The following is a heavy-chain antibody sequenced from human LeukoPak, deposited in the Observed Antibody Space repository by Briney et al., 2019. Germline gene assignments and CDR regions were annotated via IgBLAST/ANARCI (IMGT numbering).Heavy chain of an antibody. V-gene: IGHV1-18*01. CDR3: ARDDYCSSTSCYYYCMDV. D-gene: IGHD2-2*01. CDR2: ISAYNGNT. J-gene: IGHJ6*03. CDR1: GYTFTSYG. Sequence: ASVKVSCKASGYTFTSYGISWVRQAPGQGLEWMGWISAYNGNTNYAQKLQGRVTMTTDTSTSTAYMELRSLRSDDTAVYYCARDDYCSSTSCYYYCMDVWGKGTTVTVSS.